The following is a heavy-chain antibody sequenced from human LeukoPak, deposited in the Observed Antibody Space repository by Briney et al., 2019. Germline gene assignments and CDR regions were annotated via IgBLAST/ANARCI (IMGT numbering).Heavy chain of an antibody. D-gene: IGHD3-10*01. J-gene: IGHJ4*02. CDR1: GFTFSNAW. CDR3: ARDQSPGGFDY. V-gene: IGHV3-30-3*01. CDR2: ISYDGSNK. Sequence: GGSLRLSCAASGFTFSNAWMSWVRQAPGKGLEWVAVISYDGSNKYYADSVKGRFTISRDNSKNTLYLQMNSLRAEDTAVYYCARDQSPGGFDYWGQGTLVTVSS.